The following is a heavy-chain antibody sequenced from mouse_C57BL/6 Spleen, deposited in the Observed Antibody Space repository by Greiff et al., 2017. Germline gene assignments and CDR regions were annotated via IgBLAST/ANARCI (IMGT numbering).Heavy chain of an antibody. CDR1: GYTFTSYD. V-gene: IGHV1-85*01. D-gene: IGHD1-1*01. CDR3: ARRSYYYGSSWYFDV. J-gene: IGHJ1*03. Sequence: VKLQESGPELVKPGASVKLSCKASGYTFTSYDINWVKQRPGQGLEWIGWIYPRDGSTKYNEKFKGKATLTVDTSSSTAYMELHSLTSEDSAVYFCARRSYYYGSSWYFDVWGTGTTVTVSS. CDR2: IYPRDGST.